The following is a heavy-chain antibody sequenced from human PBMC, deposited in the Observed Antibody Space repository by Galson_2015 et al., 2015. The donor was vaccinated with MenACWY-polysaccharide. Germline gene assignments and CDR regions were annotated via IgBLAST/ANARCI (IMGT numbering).Heavy chain of an antibody. CDR3: ARGLQIWFGELFDSPFDY. V-gene: IGHV1-2*02. D-gene: IGHD3-10*01. CDR2: INPNSGGT. CDR1: GYTFTGYY. J-gene: IGHJ4*02. Sequence: SVKVSCKASGYTFTGYYMHWVRQAPGQGLEWMGWINPNSGGTNYAQKFQGRVTMTRDTSISTAYMELSRLRSDDTAVYYCARGLQIWFGELFDSPFDYWGQGTLVTVSS.